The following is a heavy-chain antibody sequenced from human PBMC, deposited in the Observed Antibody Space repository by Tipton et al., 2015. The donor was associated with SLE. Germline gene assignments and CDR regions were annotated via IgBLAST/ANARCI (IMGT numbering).Heavy chain of an antibody. CDR1: GFTVSSYA. CDR2: IYSDGSSI. Sequence: SLRLSCAASGFTVSSYAMSWVRQAPGRGLEWVSVIYSDGSSIYYADSVKGRFTISRDNSKNTLYLQLNSLRAEDTAVYYCAKGPDSFDIWGQGTMVSVS. J-gene: IGHJ3*02. D-gene: IGHD1-14*01. V-gene: IGHV3-23*03. CDR3: AKGPDSFDI.